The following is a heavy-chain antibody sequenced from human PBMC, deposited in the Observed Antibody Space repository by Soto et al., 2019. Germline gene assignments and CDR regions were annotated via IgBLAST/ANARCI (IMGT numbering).Heavy chain of an antibody. V-gene: IGHV3-30-3*01. CDR2: ISYDGSNK. CDR1: GFTFSSYA. D-gene: IGHD2-8*01. Sequence: GGSLRLSCAASGFTFSSYAMHWVRQAPGKGLEWVSVISYDGSNKYYAYSVKVRFTISRDNPNNTLYLQMNSLRAEDTAVYYCARDCTARYGMHXWGQATTVTVS. CDR3: ARDCTARYGMHX. J-gene: IGHJ6*02.